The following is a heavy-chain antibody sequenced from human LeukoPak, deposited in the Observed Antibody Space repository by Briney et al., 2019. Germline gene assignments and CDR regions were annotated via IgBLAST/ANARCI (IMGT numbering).Heavy chain of an antibody. CDR1: GYSITSGYH. D-gene: IGHD3-22*01. Sequence: SETLSLTCGVSGYSITSGYHWGWIRQPPGKGLECIGNIYHTGSTYYNPALKSRVTISVDTSKTQFSLQLSSVTAADTAVYYCARRGLSYYYDSSGYHIDYWGQGTLVTVSS. CDR2: IYHTGST. V-gene: IGHV4-38-2*01. CDR3: ARRGLSYYYDSSGYHIDY. J-gene: IGHJ4*02.